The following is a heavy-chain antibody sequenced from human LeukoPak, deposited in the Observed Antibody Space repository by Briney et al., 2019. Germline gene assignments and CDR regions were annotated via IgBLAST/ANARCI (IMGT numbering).Heavy chain of an antibody. D-gene: IGHD6-6*01. V-gene: IGHV3-21*01. CDR3: ARDMGSSSSSFDY. J-gene: IGHJ4*02. CDR1: GFTFSSYS. Sequence: RRSLRLSCAASGFTFSSYSMNWVRQAPGKGPEWVSSISSSSSYIYYADSVKGRFTISRDNAKNSLYLQMNSLRAEDTAVYYCARDMGSSSSSFDYWGQGILVTVSS. CDR2: ISSSSSYI.